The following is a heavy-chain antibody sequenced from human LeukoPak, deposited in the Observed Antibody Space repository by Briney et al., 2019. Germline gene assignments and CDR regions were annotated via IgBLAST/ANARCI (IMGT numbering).Heavy chain of an antibody. Sequence: ASVKVSCKASGYTFTSYYIHWVRQAQGQGIEWMGIINPRGGITIYAQKFQGRVTMTTDTSTSTVYMDLSSLRSEDTAVYYCAREGYYDSSGSNREGFDYWGQGTLVTVSS. V-gene: IGHV1-46*01. CDR1: GYTFTSYY. CDR2: INPRGGIT. CDR3: AREGYYDSSGSNREGFDY. D-gene: IGHD3-22*01. J-gene: IGHJ4*02.